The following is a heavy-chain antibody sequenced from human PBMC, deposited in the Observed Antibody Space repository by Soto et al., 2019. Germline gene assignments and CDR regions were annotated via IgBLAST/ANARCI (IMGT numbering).Heavy chain of an antibody. CDR1: GFTVSSNY. D-gene: IGHD2-15*01. J-gene: IGHJ2*01. CDR2: MYSGGTT. V-gene: IGHV3-53*04. Sequence: EVQLVESGGGLVQPGGSLRLSCAASGFTVSSNYMSWVRQAPGKGLEWVSFMYSGGTTHYADSVRGRFTISRDNSKNTLYVEMKSLRAEDTAVYYCARHPGLDGFWEFDLWGRGTLVTVSA. CDR3: ARHPGLDGFWEFDL.